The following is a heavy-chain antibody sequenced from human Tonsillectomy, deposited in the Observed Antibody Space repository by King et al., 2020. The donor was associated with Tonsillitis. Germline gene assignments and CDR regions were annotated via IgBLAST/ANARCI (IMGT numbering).Heavy chain of an antibody. J-gene: IGHJ3*02. CDR1: RFSFSSYA. CDR2: ISGSGGSP. D-gene: IGHD3-10*01. V-gene: IGHV3-23*04. CDR3: AKALGGSGTYWSSDAFDI. Sequence: VQLVESGGGLVQPGGSLRLSCAASRFSFSSYAMSWVRQAPGKGLEWVSAISGSGGSPSYADSVKGRFTISRDNSKNTLYLQMNSLRAEDTAVYFCAKALGGSGTYWSSDAFDIWGQGTMVTVSS.